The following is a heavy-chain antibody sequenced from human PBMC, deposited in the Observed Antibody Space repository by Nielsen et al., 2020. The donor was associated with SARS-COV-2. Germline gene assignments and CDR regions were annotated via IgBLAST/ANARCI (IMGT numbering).Heavy chain of an antibody. V-gene: IGHV4-34*01. Sequence: SETLSLTCAVYGGSLTDYYWSWIRQPPGKGLEWIGEINHSGRTNDNPSLKSRVTISVDTSKNQFSLRLSSVTAADTAVYYCARRRSPSSWYRGGAPREYYFDYWGQGTLVTVSS. J-gene: IGHJ4*02. D-gene: IGHD6-13*01. CDR1: GGSLTDYY. CDR2: INHSGRT. CDR3: ARRRSPSSWYRGGAPREYYFDY.